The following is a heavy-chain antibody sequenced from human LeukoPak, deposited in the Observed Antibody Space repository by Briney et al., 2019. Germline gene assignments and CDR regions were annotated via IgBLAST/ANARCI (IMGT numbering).Heavy chain of an antibody. CDR2: IYHSGST. CDR1: GYSLSRGYY. V-gene: IGHV4-38-2*02. J-gene: IGHJ2*01. D-gene: IGHD3-22*01. CDR3: ARYDKGWYFDL. Sequence: SETLSLTCTVSGYSLSRGYYWGWIRHPPGTGLEWIGSIYHSGSTYYNPSLKSRVTISVDTSKNQFSLKLSSVTAADTAVYYCARYDKGWYFDLWGRGTLVTVSS.